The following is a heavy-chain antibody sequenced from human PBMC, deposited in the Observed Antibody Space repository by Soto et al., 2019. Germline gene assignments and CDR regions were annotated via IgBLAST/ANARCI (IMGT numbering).Heavy chain of an antibody. Sequence: GASVKVSCKASGGTFSSYAISWVRQAPGQGLEWMGGIIPIFGTANYAQKFQGRVTITADKSTSTAYMELSSLRSEDTAVYYCARGKGRFGESPPRHYYGMDVWGQGTTVTVSS. CDR1: GGTFSSYA. D-gene: IGHD3-10*01. J-gene: IGHJ6*02. CDR3: ARGKGRFGESPPRHYYGMDV. CDR2: IIPIFGTA. V-gene: IGHV1-69*06.